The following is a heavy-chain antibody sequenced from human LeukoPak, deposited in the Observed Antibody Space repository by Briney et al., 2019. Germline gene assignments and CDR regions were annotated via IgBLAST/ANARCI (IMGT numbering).Heavy chain of an antibody. CDR1: GFTFSNYG. CDR3: ARAGYSDPHFDF. D-gene: IGHD5-18*01. Sequence: GGSLRLSCAASGFTFSNYGMHWVRQAPGKGLEWVAAIWYDGSNKYYGDSMKGRFTISRDNSKNTLYLQMNSLRAEDTAAYYCARAGYSDPHFDFWGQGTLVTVSS. J-gene: IGHJ4*02. CDR2: IWYDGSNK. V-gene: IGHV3-33*01.